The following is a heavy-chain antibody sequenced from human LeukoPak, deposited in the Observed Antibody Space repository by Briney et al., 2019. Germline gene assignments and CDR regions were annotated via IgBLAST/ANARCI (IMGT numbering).Heavy chain of an antibody. V-gene: IGHV4-61*02. CDR3: ARDGCGGSCFHYYYYYMDV. CDR1: SDSITNITYY. Sequence: SETLSLTCIVSSDSITNITYYWGWIRQPAGGGLEWIGRISTIGITNYNPSLISRVTISIDTSKNQFSLKLSSVTAADTAVYYCARDGCGGSCFHYYYYYMDVWGKGTTVTISS. J-gene: IGHJ6*03. CDR2: ISTIGIT. D-gene: IGHD2-15*01.